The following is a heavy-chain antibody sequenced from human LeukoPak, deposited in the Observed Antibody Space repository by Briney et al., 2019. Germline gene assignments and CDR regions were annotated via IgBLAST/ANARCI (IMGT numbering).Heavy chain of an antibody. V-gene: IGHV3-33*01. CDR1: GFTFGSYG. Sequence: GGSLRLSCAASGFTFGSYGMHWVRQAPGKGLEWVGVIWYDGSNKYYADSVKGRFTISRDNSKNTLYLQMNSLRAEDTAVYYCARDRYYYGSGSHFAPGGDYWGQGTLVTVSS. CDR3: ARDRYYYGSGSHFAPGGDY. CDR2: IWYDGSNK. D-gene: IGHD3-10*01. J-gene: IGHJ4*02.